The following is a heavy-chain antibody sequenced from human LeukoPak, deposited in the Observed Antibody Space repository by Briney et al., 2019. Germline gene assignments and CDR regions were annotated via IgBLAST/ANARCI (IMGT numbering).Heavy chain of an antibody. D-gene: IGHD5-12*01. J-gene: IGHJ4*02. CDR3: ARGGIVAAIAYFYFDY. CDR1: GDSVSSNSAA. CDR2: TYYRSKWYN. V-gene: IGHV6-1*01. Sequence: SQTLSLTCATSGDSVSSNSAAWNWIRQSPSRGLEWLGRTYYRSKWYNDYAVSVKSRITINPDTSKNQFSLHLNSVTPEDTALYYCARGGIVAAIAYFYFDYWGQGTLVTVSS.